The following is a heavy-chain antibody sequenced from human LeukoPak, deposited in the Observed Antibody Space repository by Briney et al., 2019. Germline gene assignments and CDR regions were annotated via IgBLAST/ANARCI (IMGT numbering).Heavy chain of an antibody. CDR3: ARAAAGSDYFDY. CDR1: GYSFTGYY. D-gene: IGHD6-13*01. CDR2: INPNSGGT. Sequence: GASVKVSCKASGYSFTGYYMNWVRQAPGQGLEWMGWINPNSGGTNYAQKFQGRVTMTRDTSISTAYMELSRLRSDDTAVYYCARAAAGSDYFDYWGQGTLVTVSS. V-gene: IGHV1-2*02. J-gene: IGHJ4*02.